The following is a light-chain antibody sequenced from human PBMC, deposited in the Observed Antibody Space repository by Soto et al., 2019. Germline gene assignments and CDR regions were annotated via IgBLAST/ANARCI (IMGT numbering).Light chain of an antibody. Sequence: EIVMTQSPATLSVSPGERATLSCRASQSVSSSYLAWYQQKPGQAPRLLIYGASSRATGIPDRFSGSGSGTDFTLTISRLEPEDFAVYYCQKYGSSRWQTFGQGTKVDIK. J-gene: IGKJ1*01. CDR3: QKYGSSRWQT. CDR2: GAS. CDR1: QSVSSSY. V-gene: IGKV3-20*01.